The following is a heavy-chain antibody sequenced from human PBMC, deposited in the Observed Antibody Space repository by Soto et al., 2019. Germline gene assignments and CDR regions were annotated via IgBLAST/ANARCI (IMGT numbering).Heavy chain of an antibody. CDR1: GYSFTRYW. Sequence: GESLTISCKGSGYSFTRYWIVWVLQMPGKGLEWMGIIYPGDSDTRYSPSFQGQVTISADKSISTAYLQWSSLKASDTAMYYCARQIGSSGWFEQKNWFDPWGQGTMVTVSS. V-gene: IGHV5-51*01. CDR2: IYPGDSDT. D-gene: IGHD6-19*01. CDR3: ARQIGSSGWFEQKNWFDP. J-gene: IGHJ5*02.